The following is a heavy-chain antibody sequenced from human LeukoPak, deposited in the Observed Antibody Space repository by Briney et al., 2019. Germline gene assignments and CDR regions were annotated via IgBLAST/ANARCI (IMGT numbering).Heavy chain of an antibody. CDR3: ARDGQDFWSGYNFDY. CDR1: GFTFSSYA. Sequence: GGSLRLSCAASGFTFSSYAMHWVRQAPGKGLEWVAVISYDGSNKYYADSVKGRFTISGDNSKNTLYLQMNSLRAEDTAVYYCARDGQDFWSGYNFDYWGQGTLVTVSS. J-gene: IGHJ4*02. CDR2: ISYDGSNK. V-gene: IGHV3-30-3*01. D-gene: IGHD3-3*01.